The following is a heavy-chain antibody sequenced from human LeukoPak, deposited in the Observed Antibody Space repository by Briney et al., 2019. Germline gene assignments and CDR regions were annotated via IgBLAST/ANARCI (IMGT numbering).Heavy chain of an antibody. CDR3: ARGLSSSYFDY. V-gene: IGHV3-7*01. CDR1: GFTFSSYW. Sequence: PGGSLRLSCAASGFTFSSYWMSWVRQAPGKGLEWAANIKQDGSEKYYVDSVKGRFTISRDNAKNSLYLQMNSLRAEDTAVYYCARGLSSSYFDYWGQGTLVTVSS. J-gene: IGHJ4*02. D-gene: IGHD6-6*01. CDR2: IKQDGSEK.